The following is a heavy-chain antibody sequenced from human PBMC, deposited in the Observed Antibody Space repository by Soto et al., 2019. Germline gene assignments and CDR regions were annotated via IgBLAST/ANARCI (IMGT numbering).Heavy chain of an antibody. CDR2: IFQGGST. Sequence: PSETLSLTCGVSGGTIRSPDWWTWVRQPPGKGLEWIGEIFQGGSTNYTPSLESRVTISVDKSKNQFSLTLTSVTAADTAVYFCARGRGRYSSGWSWFDTWGQGILVTVS. V-gene: IGHV4-4*02. CDR1: GGTIRSPDW. CDR3: ARGRGRYSSGWSWFDT. J-gene: IGHJ5*02. D-gene: IGHD6-19*01.